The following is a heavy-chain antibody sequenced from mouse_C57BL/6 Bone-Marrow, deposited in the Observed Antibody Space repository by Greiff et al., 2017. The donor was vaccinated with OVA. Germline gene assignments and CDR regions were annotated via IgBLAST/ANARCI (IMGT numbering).Heavy chain of an antibody. CDR3: ARRRLRGTMDY. Sequence: EVKLMESEGGLVQPGSSMKLSCTASGFTFSDYYMAWVRQVPEKGLEWVANINYDGSSTYYLDSLKSRFIISRDNAKNILYLQMSSLKSEDTATYYCARRRLRGTMDYWGQGTSVTVSS. D-gene: IGHD2-4*01. CDR1: GFTFSDYY. J-gene: IGHJ4*01. V-gene: IGHV5-16*01. CDR2: INYDGSST.